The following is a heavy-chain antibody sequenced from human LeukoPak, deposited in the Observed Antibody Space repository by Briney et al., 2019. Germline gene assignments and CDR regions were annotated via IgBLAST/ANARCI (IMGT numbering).Heavy chain of an antibody. CDR3: ARPLGARYFFDS. CDR1: GFTFSSYA. J-gene: IGHJ4*02. CDR2: ISGSSSSI. V-gene: IGHV3-48*02. D-gene: IGHD3-16*01. Sequence: PGRSLRLSCAASGFTFSSYAMHWVRQAPGKGLEWVSYISGSSSSIYYADSVKGRFTISRDNAKNSLYLQMNSLRDEDTAVYYCARPLGARYFFDSWGQGTLVTVSS.